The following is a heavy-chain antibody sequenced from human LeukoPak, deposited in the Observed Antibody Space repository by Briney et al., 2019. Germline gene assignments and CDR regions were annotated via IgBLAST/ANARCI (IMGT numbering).Heavy chain of an antibody. J-gene: IGHJ5*02. CDR1: GYTFTSYG. D-gene: IGHD2-15*01. Sequence: APVKVSCKASGYTFTSYGISWVRQAPGQGLEWMGWISAYNGNTNYAQKLQGRVTMTTDTSTSTAYMELRSLRSDDTAVYYCARDLGYCSGGSCYGWFDPWGQGTLVTVSS. CDR3: ARDLGYCSGGSCYGWFDP. V-gene: IGHV1-18*01. CDR2: ISAYNGNT.